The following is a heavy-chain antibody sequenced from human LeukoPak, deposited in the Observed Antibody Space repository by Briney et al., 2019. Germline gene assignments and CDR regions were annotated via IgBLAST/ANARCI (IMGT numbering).Heavy chain of an antibody. CDR2: ISYDGSNK. J-gene: IGHJ5*02. D-gene: IGHD4-23*01. CDR1: GFTFSSYA. Sequence: GGSLRLSCAASGFTFSSYAMHWVRQAPGKGLEWVAVISYDGSNKYYADSVKGRFTISRDNSKNTLYLQMNSLRAEDTAVYYCAKDPFGGNLRGWFDPWGQGTLVTVSS. CDR3: AKDPFGGNLRGWFDP. V-gene: IGHV3-30-3*01.